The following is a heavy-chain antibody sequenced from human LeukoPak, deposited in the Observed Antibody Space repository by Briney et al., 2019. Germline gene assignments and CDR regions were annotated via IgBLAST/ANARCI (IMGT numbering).Heavy chain of an antibody. CDR1: GFTVSSNY. Sequence: PGGSLRLSCAASGFTVSSNYMSWVRQAPGKGLEWVSGISWNSGSIGYADSVKGRFTISRDNAKTSLYLQMNSLRAEDTALYYCAKDLGPGSMATSPGFDYWGQGTLVTVSS. J-gene: IGHJ4*02. CDR2: ISWNSGSI. V-gene: IGHV3-9*01. CDR3: AKDLGPGSMATSPGFDY. D-gene: IGHD5-24*01.